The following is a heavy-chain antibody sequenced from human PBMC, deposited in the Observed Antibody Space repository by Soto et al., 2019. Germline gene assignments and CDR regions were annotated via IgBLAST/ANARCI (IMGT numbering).Heavy chain of an antibody. V-gene: IGHV3-23*01. CDR2: IDSGGGST. D-gene: IGHD4-4*01. J-gene: IGHJ5*02. CDR1: GFSFSNYA. CDR3: TKEHSNYPDNWFDP. Sequence: EVHLLVSGGGSVQPGGSLRLSCAASGFSFSNYAMSWVRQAPGRGLEWVSAIDSGGGSTYYAASVKGRFSISRDNSMNTLYLQMNSLRAEDTAIYYCTKEHSNYPDNWFDPWGQGTLVTVSS.